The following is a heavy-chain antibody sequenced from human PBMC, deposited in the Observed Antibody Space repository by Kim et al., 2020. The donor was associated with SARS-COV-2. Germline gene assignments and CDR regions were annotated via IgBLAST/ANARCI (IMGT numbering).Heavy chain of an antibody. CDR2: IIPIFGTA. J-gene: IGHJ6*02. D-gene: IGHD5-12*01. V-gene: IGHV1-69*13. Sequence: SVKVSCKASGGTFSSYAISWVRQAPGQGLEWMGGIIPIFGTANYAQKFQGRVTITADESTSTAYMELSSLRSEDTAVYYCARGRQRYSGYDYVGTYYYYGMDVWGQGTTVTVSS. CDR3: ARGRQRYSGYDYVGTYYYYGMDV. CDR1: GGTFSSYA.